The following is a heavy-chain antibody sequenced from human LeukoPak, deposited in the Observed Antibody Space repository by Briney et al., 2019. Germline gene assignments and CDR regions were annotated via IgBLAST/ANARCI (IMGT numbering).Heavy chain of an antibody. J-gene: IGHJ3*02. CDR2: INHSGGT. D-gene: IGHD6-13*01. CDR3: ARGSRRSPSISATATLAFDI. V-gene: IGHV4-34*01. Sequence: SETLSLTCAVYGGSFSGYYWSWIRQPPGKGLEWIGEINHSGGTNHIPSLKSRVTISVDTSKNQFSLQLSSVTAADTAVYYCARGSRRSPSISATATLAFDIWGQGTMVTVSS. CDR1: GGSFSGYY.